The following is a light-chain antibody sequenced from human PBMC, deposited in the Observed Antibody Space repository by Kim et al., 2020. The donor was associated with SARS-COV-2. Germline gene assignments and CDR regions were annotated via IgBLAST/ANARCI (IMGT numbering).Light chain of an antibody. CDR3: SSYATITSLALV. J-gene: IGLJ1*01. CDR1: DIADYKY. V-gene: IGLV2-14*03. CDR2: DVT. Sequence: SPGQSITITFSDIADYKYVSWDRQHPGKGPKLIIYDVTNRPSGVSSRFSGSKSGNTASLTISGLQPEDEAHYYCSSYATITSLALVFGPGTKVTVL.